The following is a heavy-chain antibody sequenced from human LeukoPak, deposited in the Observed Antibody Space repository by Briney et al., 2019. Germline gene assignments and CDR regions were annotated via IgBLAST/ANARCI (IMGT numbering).Heavy chain of an antibody. V-gene: IGHV1-18*01. CDR2: ISAYNGNT. Sequence: ASVKVSCKASGYTFTSYGISWVRQDPGQGLEWMGWISAYNGNTNYAQKLQGRVTMTTDTSTSTAYMELRSLRSDDTAVYYCAGTGLFIAHDAFDIWGQGTMVTVSS. D-gene: IGHD6-13*01. CDR1: GYTFTSYG. CDR3: AGTGLFIAHDAFDI. J-gene: IGHJ3*02.